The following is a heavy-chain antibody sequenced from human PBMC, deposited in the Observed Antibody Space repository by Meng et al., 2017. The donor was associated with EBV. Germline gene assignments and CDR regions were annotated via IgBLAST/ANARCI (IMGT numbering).Heavy chain of an antibody. CDR1: GYTFTWYY. D-gene: IGHD6-19*01. J-gene: IGHJ4*02. CDR3: ARVGIAVAGTGDY. V-gene: IGHV1-2*06. Sequence: QLVQSGAEVQKPWHSCKASCKASGYTFTWYYMHWVRQAPGQGLEWMGRINPNSGGTNYAQKFRGRVTMTRDTSISTAYMELSRLRSDDTAVYYCARVGIAVAGTGDYWGQGTLVTV. CDR2: INPNSGGT.